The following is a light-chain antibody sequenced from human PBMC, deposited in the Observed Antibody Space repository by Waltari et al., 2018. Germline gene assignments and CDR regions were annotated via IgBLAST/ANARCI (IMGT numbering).Light chain of an antibody. CDR3: QNYNSAPRT. J-gene: IGKJ1*01. CDR2: AAS. V-gene: IGKV1-27*01. Sequence: DIQLTQAPSSLSQSVGDRATITCRASQGISNYLDRYQQKPGKVPKLLIYAASSLQSGVPSRFSGSGSGTDFTLTISSLQPEDVATYYCQNYNSAPRTFGQGTKVEIK. CDR1: QGISNY.